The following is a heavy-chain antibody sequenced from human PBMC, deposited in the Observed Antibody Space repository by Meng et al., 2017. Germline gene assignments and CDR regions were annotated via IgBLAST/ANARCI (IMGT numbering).Heavy chain of an antibody. CDR2: VYHNGNA. CDR1: CCSLSSNKW. V-gene: IGHV4-4*02. J-gene: IGHJ4*02. CDR3: ARELDAVGVTAYDL. Sequence: LQAWGPGRGAPSGTLSRTRPVSCCSLSSNKWWSWVGQPPGKGLEWIGEVYHNGNANYNPSLKSRVTISVDTSKNQFSPKLSFVAAADTAIYYCARELDAVGVTAYDLWGQGPLVTVSS. D-gene: IGHD2-21*02.